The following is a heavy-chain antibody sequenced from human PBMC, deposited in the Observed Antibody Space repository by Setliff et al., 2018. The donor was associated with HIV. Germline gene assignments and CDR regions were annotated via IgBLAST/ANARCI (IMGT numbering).Heavy chain of an antibody. CDR1: GGSFSGHY. D-gene: IGHD1-1*01. CDR2: INHSGTT. Sequence: PSETLSLTCAVYGGSFSGHYWSWIRQPPGKGLEWIGEINHSGTTNYNPSLKSRVIMSIDTSKNQFSLKLTSVTAADTAAYYCATVIGWNDATDCWGQGTLVTVSS. CDR3: ATVIGWNDATDC. J-gene: IGHJ4*02. V-gene: IGHV4-34*01.